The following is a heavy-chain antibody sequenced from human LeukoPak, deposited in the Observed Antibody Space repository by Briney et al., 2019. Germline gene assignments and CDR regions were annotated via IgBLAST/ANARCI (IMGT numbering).Heavy chain of an antibody. CDR1: GFTFSSYS. CDR3: AKYSSSWPPVSDY. D-gene: IGHD6-13*01. CDR2: ISSSSSYI. J-gene: IGHJ4*02. Sequence: PGGSLRLSCAASGFTFSSYSMNWVRQAPGKGLEWVSSISSSSSYIYYADSVKGRFTISRDNAKNSLYLQMNSLRAEDTAVYYCAKYSSSWPPVSDYWGQGTLVTVSS. V-gene: IGHV3-21*01.